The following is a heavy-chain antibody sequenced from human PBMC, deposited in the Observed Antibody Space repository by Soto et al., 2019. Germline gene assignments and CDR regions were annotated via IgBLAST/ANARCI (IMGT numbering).Heavy chain of an antibody. Sequence: QVQLVQSGAEEKKPGASVKVSCKASGYTFTSYAMHWVRQAPGQRLEWMGWINAGNGNTKYSQKFQGRVTITRDTSASTAYMELSSLRSEDTAVYYCARGIYYDSSGYSYLEGYWGQGTLVTVSS. D-gene: IGHD3-22*01. J-gene: IGHJ4*02. CDR2: INAGNGNT. CDR1: GYTFTSYA. V-gene: IGHV1-3*05. CDR3: ARGIYYDSSGYSYLEGY.